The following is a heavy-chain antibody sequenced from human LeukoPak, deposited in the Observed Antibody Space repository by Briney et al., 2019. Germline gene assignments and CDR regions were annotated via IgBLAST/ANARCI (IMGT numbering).Heavy chain of an antibody. CDR1: GFTFSTYA. V-gene: IGHV3-23*01. CDR2: ISNSGGTT. J-gene: IGHJ4*02. CDR3: AKRIVVATTRYFDY. Sequence: GGSLRLSCAASGFTFSTYAVSWVRQAPGKGLEWLSAISNSGGTTYYADSVKGRFTISRDNSQNTLYLQMSSLRAEDTAVYFCAKRIVVATTRYFDYWGQGTLVTVSS. D-gene: IGHD2-15*01.